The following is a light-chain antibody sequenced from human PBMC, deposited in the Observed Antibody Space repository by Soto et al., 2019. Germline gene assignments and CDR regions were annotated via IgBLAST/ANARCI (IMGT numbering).Light chain of an antibody. J-gene: IGKJ5*01. Sequence: DIQMTQSPSSLSASVGDRVTITCQASQNIGDYLNWYQQKPGKAPKVLIYDGSNLQTGVPSRFSGSGSGTDFTFTISSLQPEDIATYYRQQYDNFPITFGQGTRLEIK. CDR1: QNIGDY. CDR2: DGS. CDR3: QQYDNFPIT. V-gene: IGKV1-33*01.